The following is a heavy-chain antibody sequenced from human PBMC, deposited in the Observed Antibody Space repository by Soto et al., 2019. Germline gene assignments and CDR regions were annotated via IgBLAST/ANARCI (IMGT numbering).Heavy chain of an antibody. Sequence: GASVKVSCKASGYTFTIYGISWVLQSPGRWREWMGCISAYNGNTNYAQKLQGRVTMTTDTSTSTAYMELRSLRSDDTAVYYCARVVYCSGGSCYSSVRDPRDYYYYYGMDVWGQGTTVTVSS. J-gene: IGHJ6*02. CDR2: ISAYNGNT. V-gene: IGHV1-18*01. CDR1: GYTFTIYG. CDR3: ARVVYCSGGSCYSSVRDPRDYYYYYGMDV. D-gene: IGHD2-15*01.